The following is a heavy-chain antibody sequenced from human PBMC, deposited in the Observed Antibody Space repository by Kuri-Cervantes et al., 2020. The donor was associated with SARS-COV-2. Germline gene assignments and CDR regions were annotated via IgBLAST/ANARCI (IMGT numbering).Heavy chain of an antibody. J-gene: IGHJ1*01. CDR3: ARDWVAAAGQAEYFQH. CDR2: ISGSGSST. D-gene: IGHD6-13*01. Sequence: GESLKISCAASGFTFSSYAMSWVRQAPGKGLEWASSISGSGSSTYYTDSVKGRFTISRDNSKNTQYLQMNSLRVEDTAVYYCARDWVAAAGQAEYFQHWGQGTRVTVSS. V-gene: IGHV3-23*01. CDR1: GFTFSSYA.